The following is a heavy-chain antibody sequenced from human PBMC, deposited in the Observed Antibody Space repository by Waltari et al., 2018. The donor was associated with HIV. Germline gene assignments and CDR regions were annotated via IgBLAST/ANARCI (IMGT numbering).Heavy chain of an antibody. CDR1: GASNSSGGYY. V-gene: IGHV4-61*02. J-gene: IGHJ4*02. Sequence: QVQLQESGPGLVKPSQTLSLTCPVPGASNSSGGYYWSWIRQPAGKGLEWIGRIYTSGGTNYNPSLKSRVTISVDTSKNQFSLKLSSVTAADTAVYYCARVVNTAMVPDYWGQGTLVTVSS. D-gene: IGHD5-18*01. CDR3: ARVVNTAMVPDY. CDR2: IYTSGGT.